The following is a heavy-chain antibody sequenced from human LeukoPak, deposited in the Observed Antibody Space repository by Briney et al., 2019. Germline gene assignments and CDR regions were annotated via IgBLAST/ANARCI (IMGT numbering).Heavy chain of an antibody. CDR2: INSDGSST. CDR1: GFTFSSYW. CDR3: ARDQRYCSSSSCPWEPFDY. J-gene: IGHJ4*02. D-gene: IGHD2-2*01. Sequence: GGSLRLSCAASGFTFSSYWMHWVRQAPGKGLVWVSRINSDGSSTTYADSVKGRFTISRDNAKNSQYLQMNSLRAEDTAVYYCARDQRYCSSSSCPWEPFDYWGQGTLVTVSS. V-gene: IGHV3-74*01.